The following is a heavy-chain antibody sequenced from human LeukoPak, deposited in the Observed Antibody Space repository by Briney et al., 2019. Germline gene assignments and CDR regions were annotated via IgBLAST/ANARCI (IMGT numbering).Heavy chain of an antibody. CDR1: GYTFTDYY. D-gene: IGHD6-13*01. V-gene: IGHV1-2*02. Sequence: GASVKVTCKASGYTFTDYYMHWVRQAPGQGLVWMGWINPNSGGTNYAQNFQGRVTMTRDTSISTAYMELSRLRSDDTAVYYCARGAFQGSSWFDYWGQGTLVTVSS. CDR2: INPNSGGT. CDR3: ARGAFQGSSWFDY. J-gene: IGHJ4*02.